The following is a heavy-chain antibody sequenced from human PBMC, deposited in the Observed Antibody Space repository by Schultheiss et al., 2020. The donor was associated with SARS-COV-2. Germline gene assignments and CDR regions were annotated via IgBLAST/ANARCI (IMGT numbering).Heavy chain of an antibody. CDR1: GFTFSAYW. J-gene: IGHJ6*03. CDR3: ARDGGAGGPRISHYYYMDV. D-gene: IGHD3-16*01. V-gene: IGHV3-74*01. Sequence: GGSLRLSCAASGFTFSAYWMHWVRQAPGEGLVWVSGISWNSGSIGYADSVKGRFTISRDNAKNSLYLQMNSLRAEDTAVYYCARDGGAGGPRISHYYYMDVWGKGTTVTVSS. CDR2: ISWNSGSI.